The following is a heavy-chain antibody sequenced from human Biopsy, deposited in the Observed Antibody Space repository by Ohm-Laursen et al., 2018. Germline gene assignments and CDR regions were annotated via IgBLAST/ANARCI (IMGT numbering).Heavy chain of an antibody. Sequence: SLRLSCAASGFTFRNYWMTWVRQAPGKGLEWVANIKQDGSEKYSVDSVKGRFTISRDNAKNSLYLQMNSLRAEDTAVYYCVRGSEFEGNNWPVDYWGQGTLVTVSS. D-gene: IGHD1-1*01. J-gene: IGHJ4*02. V-gene: IGHV3-7*01. CDR2: IKQDGSEK. CDR1: GFTFRNYW. CDR3: VRGSEFEGNNWPVDY.